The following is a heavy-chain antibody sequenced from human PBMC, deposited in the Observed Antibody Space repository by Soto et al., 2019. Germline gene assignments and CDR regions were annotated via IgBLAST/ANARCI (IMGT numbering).Heavy chain of an antibody. CDR3: TDRVGGY. Sequence: EVQVLESGGGLVQPGGSLRLSCAASGLTFTSYAMTWVRQAPGKGLEWVSAVSGSGASTYYADSVKGRFTISRDNSKNVLYLEMNCLRADDTAVYYCTDRVGGYWGQGTLVTVSS. D-gene: IGHD3-16*01. V-gene: IGHV3-23*01. J-gene: IGHJ4*02. CDR2: VSGSGAST. CDR1: GLTFTSYA.